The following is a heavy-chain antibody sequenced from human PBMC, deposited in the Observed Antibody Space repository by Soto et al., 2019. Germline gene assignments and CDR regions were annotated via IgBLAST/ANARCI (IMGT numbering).Heavy chain of an antibody. V-gene: IGHV3-33*01. CDR2: IWYDGSNK. Sequence: PGGSLRLSCAASGFTFSSYGMHWVRQAPGKGLEWVAVIWYDGSNKYYADSVKGRFTTSRDNSKNTLYLQMNSLRAEDTAVYYCARGGSITMVRGVIIAYFDYWGQGTLVTVSS. CDR1: GFTFSSYG. J-gene: IGHJ4*02. D-gene: IGHD3-10*01. CDR3: ARGGSITMVRGVIIAYFDY.